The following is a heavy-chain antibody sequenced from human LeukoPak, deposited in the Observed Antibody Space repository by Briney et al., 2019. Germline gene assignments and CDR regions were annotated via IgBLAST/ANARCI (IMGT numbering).Heavy chain of an antibody. D-gene: IGHD2-15*01. CDR3: ARMKGSYCSGGSCYSKANFDY. V-gene: IGHV3-20*04. CDR2: INWNGGST. J-gene: IGHJ4*02. CDR1: GFTFDDYG. Sequence: GGSLRLSCAASGFTFDDYGMSWVRQAPGKGLEWVSGINWNGGSTGYADSVKGRFAISRDNAKNSLYLQMNSLRAEDTALYYCARMKGSYCSGGSCYSKANFDYWGQGTLVTVSS.